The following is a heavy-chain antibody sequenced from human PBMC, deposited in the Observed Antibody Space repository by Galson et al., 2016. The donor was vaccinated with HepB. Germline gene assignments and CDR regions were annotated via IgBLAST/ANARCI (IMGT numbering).Heavy chain of an antibody. CDR1: GGSISGNN. CDR3: AKGGLVLYDGPDC. CDR2: IRGSGGST. D-gene: IGHD3-16*02. Sequence: ETLSLTCAVSGGSISGNNWWSWVRQAPGKGLEWVSSIRGSGGSTDYADSVKGRFTISRDNSNNTLYLQMTSLRAEDTAVYFCAKGGLVLYDGPDCWGQGTLVTVSS. J-gene: IGHJ4*02. V-gene: IGHV3-23*01.